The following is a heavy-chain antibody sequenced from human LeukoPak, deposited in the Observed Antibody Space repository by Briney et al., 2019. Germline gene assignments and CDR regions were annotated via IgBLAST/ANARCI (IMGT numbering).Heavy chain of an antibody. CDR1: GGSISSSNW. CDR3: ARHKYSSGWPPEGAFDI. D-gene: IGHD6-19*01. V-gene: IGHV4-4*02. Sequence: PSETLSLTYAASGGSISSSNWWSWVRQPPGKGLEWIGEIHHSGSTNYNPSLKSRVTISVDKSKNQFSLKLSSVTAADTAVYYCARHKYSSGWPPEGAFDIWGQGTMVTVSS. J-gene: IGHJ3*02. CDR2: IHHSGST.